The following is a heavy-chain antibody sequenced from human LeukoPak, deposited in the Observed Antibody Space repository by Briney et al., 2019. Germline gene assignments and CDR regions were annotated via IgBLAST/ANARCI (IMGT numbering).Heavy chain of an antibody. Sequence: GASVKVSCKASGGTFSSYAISWVRQAPGQGLEWMGGIIPIFGTANYAQKFQGRVTITTDESTSTAYMELSSPRSEDTAVYYCARGGVVPAASNWFDPWGQGTLVTVSS. CDR3: ARGGVVPAASNWFDP. J-gene: IGHJ5*02. V-gene: IGHV1-69*05. D-gene: IGHD2-2*01. CDR1: GGTFSSYA. CDR2: IIPIFGTA.